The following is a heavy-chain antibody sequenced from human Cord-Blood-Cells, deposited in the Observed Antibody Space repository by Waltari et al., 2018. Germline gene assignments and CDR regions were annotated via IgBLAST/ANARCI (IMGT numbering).Heavy chain of an antibody. J-gene: IGHJ4*02. D-gene: IGHD3-9*01. CDR3: ASDLWLDDY. CDR1: GYTFTSYA. Sequence: QVQLVQSGAAVKKPGASVKVSCKASGYTFTSYAMHWVRQAPGQRHEWMGGINSGNDNTKYSQKFQGRVTITRDTSASTAYMELSSLRSEDTAVYYCASDLWLDDYWGQGTLVTVSS. CDR2: INSGNDNT. V-gene: IGHV1-3*01.